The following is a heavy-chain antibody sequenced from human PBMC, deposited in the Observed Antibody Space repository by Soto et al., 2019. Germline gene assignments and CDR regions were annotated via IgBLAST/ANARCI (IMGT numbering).Heavy chain of an antibody. CDR1: GYTFTSYG. CDR3: AMDYGDRPEYFKH. CDR2: ISPLKGRT. D-gene: IGHD4-17*01. Sequence: QVPLVQSGPDLKRPGASMKVSCKASGYTFTSYGISWVRQAPGQGLEWMAWISPLKGRTQYSQKAQGRVTLSTDTSPTTAYMEMTTLRVDDTAVYYCAMDYGDRPEYFKHWGQGTLVTVS. V-gene: IGHV1-18*04. J-gene: IGHJ1*01.